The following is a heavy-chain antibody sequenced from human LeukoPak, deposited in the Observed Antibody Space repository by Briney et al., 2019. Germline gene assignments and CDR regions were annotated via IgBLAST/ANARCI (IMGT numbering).Heavy chain of an antibody. CDR2: ISYDGSNK. Sequence: PGRSLRLSCAASGFTFSSYAMHWVRQAPGKGLEWVTIISYDGSNKYYADSVKGRFTISRDNSKNTLYLQMNSLRAEDTAVYYCAKSGGYNPGVFDYWGQGTLVTVSS. D-gene: IGHD5-24*01. J-gene: IGHJ4*02. CDR1: GFTFSSYA. V-gene: IGHV3-30*04. CDR3: AKSGGYNPGVFDY.